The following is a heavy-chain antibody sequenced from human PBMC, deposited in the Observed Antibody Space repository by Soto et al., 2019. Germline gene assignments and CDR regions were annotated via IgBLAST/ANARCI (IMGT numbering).Heavy chain of an antibody. J-gene: IGHJ3*02. D-gene: IGHD6-25*01. CDR3: ARAFQRLRSLNADAFYI. CDR1: GYTFTIYE. V-gene: IGHV1-46*03. CDR2: INPSGGST. Sequence: GASVKISSKASGYTFTIYEIHLVRKAPGQGHEWMGIINPSGGSTSYAQKFQGRVTMTRDTSTSTVYMELSSLRSEDTAVYYCARAFQRLRSLNADAFYICCQGTMVTVSS.